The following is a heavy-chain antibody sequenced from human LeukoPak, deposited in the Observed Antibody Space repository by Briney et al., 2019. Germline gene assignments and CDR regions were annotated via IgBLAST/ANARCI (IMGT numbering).Heavy chain of an antibody. Sequence: PSETLSLTCTVSGGSISSSSCYWGWIRQPPGKGLEWIGSIYYSGSTYYNPSLKSRVTISVDTSKNQFSLKLSSVTAADTAVYYCARQHWPRGFDYWGQGTLVTVSS. V-gene: IGHV4-39*01. D-gene: IGHD3-10*01. CDR1: GGSISSSSCY. CDR2: IYYSGST. CDR3: ARQHWPRGFDY. J-gene: IGHJ4*02.